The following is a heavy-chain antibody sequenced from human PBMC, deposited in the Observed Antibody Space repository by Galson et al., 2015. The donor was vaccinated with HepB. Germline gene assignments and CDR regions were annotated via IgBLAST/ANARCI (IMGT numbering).Heavy chain of an antibody. CDR2: INPGYSDT. Sequence: QSGAEVKKTGESLKISCQVSGYTFTNLWIGWLRQMPGKGLEWMGVINPGYSDTRYSPSFQGQVTIPADFSINTVYLQWNSLRASDTAIYYCAADTDSPERFDHWGQGTLVSVSS. J-gene: IGHJ4*02. V-gene: IGHV5-51*03. CDR1: GYTFTNLW. D-gene: IGHD1-14*01. CDR3: AADTDSPERFDH.